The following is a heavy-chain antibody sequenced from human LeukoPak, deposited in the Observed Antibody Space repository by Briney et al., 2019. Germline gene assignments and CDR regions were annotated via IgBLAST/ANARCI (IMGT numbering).Heavy chain of an antibody. J-gene: IGHJ4*02. V-gene: IGHV4-59*08. CDR2: IYYSGST. D-gene: IGHD3-22*01. CDR3: AGQYYYDSSGYLDY. CDR1: GGSISSYY. Sequence: SETLSLTCTVSGGSISSYYWSWIRQPPGKGLEWIGYIYYSGSTNYNPSLKSRVTISVDTSKNQFSLKLSSVTAADTAVYYCAGQYYYDSSGYLDYWGQGTLVTVSS.